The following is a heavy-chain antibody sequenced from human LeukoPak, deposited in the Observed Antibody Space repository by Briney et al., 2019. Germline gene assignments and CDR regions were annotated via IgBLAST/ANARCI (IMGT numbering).Heavy chain of an antibody. D-gene: IGHD3-22*01. Sequence: GASVKVSCKVSGYTLTELSMHWVRQAPGKGLEWMGGFDPEDGETIYAQKFQGRVTMTEDTSTDTAYMELSSLRSEDTAVYYCARGRSLRVPGDYYDSSGLNWFDPWGQGTLVTVSS. CDR1: GYTLTELS. V-gene: IGHV1-24*01. J-gene: IGHJ5*02. CDR2: FDPEDGET. CDR3: ARGRSLRVPGDYYDSSGLNWFDP.